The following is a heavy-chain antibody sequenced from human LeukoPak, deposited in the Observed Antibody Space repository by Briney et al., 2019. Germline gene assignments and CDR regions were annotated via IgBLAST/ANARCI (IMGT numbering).Heavy chain of an antibody. CDR1: GFTFSSYS. V-gene: IGHV3-21*06. D-gene: IGHD6-13*01. J-gene: IGHJ4*02. Sequence: GGSLRLSCAASGFTFSSYSMNWVRQAPGKGLEWVSSISSSSSYIYYADSVKGRFTISRDNSKNMLYLQMNSLRAEDTAVYYCAKDRGSSWFNFDYWGQGTLVTVSS. CDR2: ISSSSSYI. CDR3: AKDRGSSWFNFDY.